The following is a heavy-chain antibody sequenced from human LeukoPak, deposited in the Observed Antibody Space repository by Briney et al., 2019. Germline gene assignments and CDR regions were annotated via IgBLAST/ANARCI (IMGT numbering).Heavy chain of an antibody. Sequence: SETLSLTCTVSGGSISSGGYCWSWIRQHPGKGLEWIGYIYYSGSTYYNPSLKSRVTISVDTSKNQFSLKLSSVTAADTAVYYCARDHSSGWYPAWYFDLWGRRTLVAVSS. J-gene: IGHJ2*01. D-gene: IGHD6-19*01. V-gene: IGHV4-31*03. CDR1: GGSISSGGYC. CDR3: ARDHSSGWYPAWYFDL. CDR2: IYYSGST.